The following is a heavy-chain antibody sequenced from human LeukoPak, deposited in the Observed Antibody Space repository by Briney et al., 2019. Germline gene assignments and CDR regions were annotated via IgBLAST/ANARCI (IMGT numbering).Heavy chain of an antibody. D-gene: IGHD3-3*01. CDR2: IYYSGST. CDR1: GGSVSSGSYY. CDR3: ARDRRWEEWLSEYYYGMDV. Sequence: PSETLSLTCTVSGGSVSSGSYYWSWIRQPPGKGLEWIGYIYYSGSTNYNPSLKSRVTISVDTSKNQFSLKLSSVTAADTAVYYCARDRRWEEWLSEYYYGMDVWGQGTTVTVSS. V-gene: IGHV4-61*01. J-gene: IGHJ6*02.